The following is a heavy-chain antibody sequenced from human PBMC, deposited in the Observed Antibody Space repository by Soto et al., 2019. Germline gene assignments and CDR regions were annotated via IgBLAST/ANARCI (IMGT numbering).Heavy chain of an antibody. V-gene: IGHV4-34*01. D-gene: IGHD2-2*01. Sequence: SETLSLTCAVYGGSFSGYYWSCILQPPGKGLEWIGEINHSGSTNYNPSLKSRVTISVDTSKNQFSLKLSSVTAADTAVYYCARGPPRHVPKKLRMYYFDYWGQGTLVTVSS. CDR2: INHSGST. J-gene: IGHJ4*02. CDR1: GGSFSGYY. CDR3: ARGPPRHVPKKLRMYYFDY.